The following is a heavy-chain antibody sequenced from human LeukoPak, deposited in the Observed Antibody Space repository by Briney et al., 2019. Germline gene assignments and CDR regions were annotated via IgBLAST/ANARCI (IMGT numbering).Heavy chain of an antibody. D-gene: IGHD6-6*01. CDR1: GYTFTGYY. J-gene: IGHJ4*02. Sequence: ASVKVSCKTSGYTFTGYYLHWVRQAPGQGLEWMGWINPNSGGTNYAQRFQGRVTTTRDTSISTAYMELSSLTSNDTAVYYCARSALSARLPWGQGTLVTVSS. CDR3: ARSALSARLP. CDR2: INPNSGGT. V-gene: IGHV1-2*02.